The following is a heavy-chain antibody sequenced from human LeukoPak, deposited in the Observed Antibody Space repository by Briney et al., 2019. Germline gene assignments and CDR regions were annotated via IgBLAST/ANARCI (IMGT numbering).Heavy chain of an antibody. CDR3: ARDRLYSSSSEDY. J-gene: IGHJ4*02. D-gene: IGHD6-6*01. CDR1: GFTFSSYG. V-gene: IGHV3-NL1*01. CDR2: IYSGGST. Sequence: GGSLRLSCAASGFTFSSYGMHWVRQAPGKGLEWVSVIYSGGSTYYADSVKGRFTISRDNSKNTLYLQMNSLRAEDTAVYYCARDRLYSSSSEDYWGQGTLVTVSS.